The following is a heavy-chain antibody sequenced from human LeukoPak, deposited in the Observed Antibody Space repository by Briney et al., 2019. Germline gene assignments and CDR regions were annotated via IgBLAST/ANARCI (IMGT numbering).Heavy chain of an antibody. J-gene: IGHJ4*02. CDR1: GGSISSYY. CDR2: IYTSGGT. D-gene: IGHD5-18*01. CDR3: ASGYTAMEFDY. Sequence: SETLSLTCTVSGGSISSYYWSWIRQPAGKGLEWIGRIYTSGGTNYNPSLKSRVTMSVDTSKNQFSLKLSSVTAADTAVYYCASGYTAMEFDYWGQGTLVTVSS. V-gene: IGHV4-4*07.